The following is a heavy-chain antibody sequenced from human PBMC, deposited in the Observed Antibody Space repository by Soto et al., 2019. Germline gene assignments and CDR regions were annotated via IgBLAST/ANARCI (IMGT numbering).Heavy chain of an antibody. V-gene: IGHV4-59*01. CDR2: IYYSGST. CDR3: AMVVPVSRWFDP. Sequence: SETLSLTCTVSGGSISSYYWSWIRQPPGKGLEWIGYIYYSGSTNYNPSLKSRVTISVDTSKNQFSLKLSSVTAADTAVYYCAMVVPVSRWFDPWGQGTLVTVSS. D-gene: IGHD2-2*01. J-gene: IGHJ5*02. CDR1: GGSISSYY.